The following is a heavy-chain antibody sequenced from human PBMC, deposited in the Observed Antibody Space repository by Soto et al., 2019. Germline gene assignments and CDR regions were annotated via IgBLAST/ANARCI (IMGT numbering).Heavy chain of an antibody. J-gene: IGHJ5*02. D-gene: IGHD6-19*01. V-gene: IGHV1-69*01. CDR2: IIPIFGTA. CDR3: AWLVRHRRDNNWFDP. CDR1: GGTFSSYA. Sequence: QVQLVQSGAEVKKPGSSVKVSCKASGGTFSSYAISWVRQAPGQGLEWMGGIIPIFGTANYAQKFQGRVTITADESTSTAYIELSSLRSEDTAVYYCAWLVRHRRDNNWFDPWGQGTLVTVSS.